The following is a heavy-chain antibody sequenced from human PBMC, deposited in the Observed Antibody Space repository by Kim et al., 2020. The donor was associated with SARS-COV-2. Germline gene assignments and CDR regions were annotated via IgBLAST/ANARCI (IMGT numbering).Heavy chain of an antibody. J-gene: IGHJ5*02. CDR3: ARSLRRGYDFWSGCSGWFDP. CDR2: INTNTGNP. CDR1: GYTFTSYA. Sequence: ASVKVSCKASGYTFTSYAMNWVRQAPGQGLEWMGWINTNTGNPTYAQGFTGRFVFSLDTSVSTAYLQISSLKAEDTAVYYCARSLRRGYDFWSGCSGWFDPWGQGTLVTVSS. V-gene: IGHV7-4-1*02. D-gene: IGHD3-3*01.